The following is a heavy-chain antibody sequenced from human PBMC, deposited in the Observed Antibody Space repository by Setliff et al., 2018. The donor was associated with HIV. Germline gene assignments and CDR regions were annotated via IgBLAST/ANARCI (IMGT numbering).Heavy chain of an antibody. CDR2: VYYSGST. J-gene: IGHJ3*02. CDR3: ARALAYCGADCPEDAFDI. V-gene: IGHV4-59*11. D-gene: IGHD2-21*01. CDR1: GGSINSHY. Sequence: SETLSLTCTVSGGSINSHYWNWIRQPPGKGPEWPAYVYYSGSTNYNPSLKSRVTISVDTSKNHFSLRLNSLTAADTAVYYCARALAYCGADCPEDAFDIWGQGTMVTVS.